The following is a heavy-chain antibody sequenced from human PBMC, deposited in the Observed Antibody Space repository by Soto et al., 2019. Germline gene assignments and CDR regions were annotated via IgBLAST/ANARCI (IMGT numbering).Heavy chain of an antibody. CDR1: GYSFTSYW. D-gene: IGHD2-2*02. Sequence: PGESLKISCKGSGYSFTSYWIGWVRQMPGKGLEWMGIIYPGDSDTRYSPSFQGQVTISADKSISTAYLQWSSLKASDTAMYYCARVHCSSTSCYRDAFDIWGQGAMVTVSS. J-gene: IGHJ3*02. V-gene: IGHV5-51*01. CDR2: IYPGDSDT. CDR3: ARVHCSSTSCYRDAFDI.